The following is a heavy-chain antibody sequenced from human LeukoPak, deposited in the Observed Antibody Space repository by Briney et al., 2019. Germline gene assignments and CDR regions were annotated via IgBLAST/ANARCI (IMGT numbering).Heavy chain of an antibody. D-gene: IGHD4-17*01. V-gene: IGHV3-23*01. CDR3: ARDSSTMTTVTPYS. Sequence: GGSVRLSCAASGFTFSTYAMNWVRQAPGKGLEWVSGISGSGGNSYYADSVKGRFTISRDNAKNSLYLQMNSLRDEDTAVYYCARDSSTMTTVTPYSWGKGTLVTVSS. J-gene: IGHJ4*02. CDR1: GFTFSTYA. CDR2: ISGSGGNS.